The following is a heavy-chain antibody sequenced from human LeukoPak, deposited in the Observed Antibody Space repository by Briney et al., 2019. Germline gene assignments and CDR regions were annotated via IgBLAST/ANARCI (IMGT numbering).Heavy chain of an antibody. D-gene: IGHD1-14*01. CDR2: IHHSGNT. J-gene: IGHJ4*02. CDR1: GYSISTGYY. Sequence: SETLSLTCTVSGYSISTGYYWGWIRQPPGKGLEWIENIHHSGNTYYNPSLKSRVTISGDTSKNQFSLKLSSVTAADTAVYYCAKDSGLYRFDYWGQGTLVTVSS. V-gene: IGHV4-38-2*02. CDR3: AKDSGLYRFDY.